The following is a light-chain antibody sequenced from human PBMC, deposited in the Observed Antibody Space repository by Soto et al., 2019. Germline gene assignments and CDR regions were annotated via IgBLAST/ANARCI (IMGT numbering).Light chain of an antibody. V-gene: IGLV2-14*01. CDR1: RSDVGGYNY. CDR3: SSYSTSSPYVV. J-gene: IGLJ2*01. CDR2: AVS. Sequence: QSALTQPASVSGSPGQSITISCTGTRSDVGGYNYVSWYQQPPGKAPKLMIYAVSNRPSGVSNRFSGSKSANTASLTISGLQAEDEGYYYCSSYSTSSPYVVFGGGTKVTVL.